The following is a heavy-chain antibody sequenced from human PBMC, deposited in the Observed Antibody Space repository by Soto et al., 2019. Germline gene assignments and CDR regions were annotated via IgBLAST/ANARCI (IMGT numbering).Heavy chain of an antibody. CDR1: GGTFSGYA. Sequence: GASVKVSCKASGGTFSGYAISWVRQAPGQGLEWMGGIIPIFGTANYAQKFQGRVTITADESTSTAYMELSSLRSEDTAVYYCARDTYYYDSSGYHDYWGQGTLVTVSS. CDR3: ARDTYYYDSSGYHDY. V-gene: IGHV1-69*13. CDR2: IIPIFGTA. D-gene: IGHD3-22*01. J-gene: IGHJ4*02.